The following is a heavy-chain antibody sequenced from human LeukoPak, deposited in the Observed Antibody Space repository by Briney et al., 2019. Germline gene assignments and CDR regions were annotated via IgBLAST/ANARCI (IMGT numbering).Heavy chain of an antibody. V-gene: IGHV1-18*04. CDR1: GYTFTSYG. CDR3: ARESLQGGWFDP. Sequence: ASVKVSCKASGYTFTSYGISWVRQAPGQGLEWMGWISAYNGNTNYAQKLQGRVTMTTDTSTSTAYMELRSLRSDDTAVCYCARESLQGGWFDPWGQGTLVTVSS. J-gene: IGHJ5*02. CDR2: ISAYNGNT.